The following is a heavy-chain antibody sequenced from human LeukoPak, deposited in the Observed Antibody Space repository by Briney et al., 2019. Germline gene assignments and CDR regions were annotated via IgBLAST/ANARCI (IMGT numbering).Heavy chain of an antibody. V-gene: IGHV3-48*01. CDR1: GFTFSSYS. Sequence: GGSLRLSCAASGFTFSSYSMNWVRQAPGKGLEWVSYISSSSSTIYYADSVKGRFTISRDNAKNSLYLQMNSLRAEDTAVYYCARDRSYYDSSGSGYWGQGTLVTVSS. D-gene: IGHD3-22*01. J-gene: IGHJ4*02. CDR2: ISSSSSTI. CDR3: ARDRSYYDSSGSGY.